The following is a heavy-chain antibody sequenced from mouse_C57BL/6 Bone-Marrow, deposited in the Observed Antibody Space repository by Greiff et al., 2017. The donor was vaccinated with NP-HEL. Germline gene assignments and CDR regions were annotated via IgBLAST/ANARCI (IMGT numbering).Heavy chain of an antibody. J-gene: IGHJ4*01. CDR2: IDPSDSYT. Sequence: QVQLQQPGAELVKPAASVKLSCKASGYTFTSYWMQWVKQRPGQGLEWIGEIDPSDSYTNYNQKFKGKATLTVDTSSSTAYMQLSSLTSEDSAVYYCARGAMDYWGQGTSVTVSS. CDR1: GYTFTSYW. CDR3: ARGAMDY. V-gene: IGHV1-50*01.